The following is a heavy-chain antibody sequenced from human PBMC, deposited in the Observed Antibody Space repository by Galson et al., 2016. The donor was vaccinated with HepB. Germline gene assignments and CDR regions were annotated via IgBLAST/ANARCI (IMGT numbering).Heavy chain of an antibody. D-gene: IGHD1-26*01. V-gene: IGHV3-11*06. CDR2: ISSSGTYT. J-gene: IGHJ4*02. CDR3: ARGSQPPQWQLGGYFDY. CDR1: SDSY. Sequence: SLRLSCAGFSDSYMSWIRQAPGKGLEWVSFISSSGTYTKYADSVKGRCTISRDNAKNSLYLQMNSLRVEDTAVYYCARGSQPPQWQLGGYFDYWGQGTLVTVFS.